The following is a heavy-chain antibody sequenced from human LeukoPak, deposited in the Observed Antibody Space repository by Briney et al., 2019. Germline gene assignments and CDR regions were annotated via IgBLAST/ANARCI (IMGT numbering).Heavy chain of an antibody. J-gene: IGHJ4*02. CDR2: ISSSDSTI. V-gene: IGHV3-48*01. CDR3: ARVAINDYGDYFDY. D-gene: IGHD4-17*01. Sequence: GGSLRLSCAASGFTFSNHGMNWVRQAPGKGLEWVSYISSSDSTIYYADSVKGRFTISRDKAKNSLYLQMNSLRAEDTAVYYCARVAINDYGDYFDYWGQGTLVTVSS. CDR1: GFTFSNHG.